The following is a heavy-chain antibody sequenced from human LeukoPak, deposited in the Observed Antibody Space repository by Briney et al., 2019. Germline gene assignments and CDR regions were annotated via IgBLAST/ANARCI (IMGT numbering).Heavy chain of an antibody. V-gene: IGHV3-15*01. J-gene: IGHJ4*02. Sequence: GSLRLSCGASGFKVRDVWMSWVRQAPARGLEWLGRIKSKSDGGTTDYVAPVKGRFTISRDDSKNTVSLQMNSLKTEDTAVYYCTTDPRHWGQGTLVTVSS. CDR2: IKSKSDGGTT. CDR1: GFKVRDVW. CDR3: TTDPRH.